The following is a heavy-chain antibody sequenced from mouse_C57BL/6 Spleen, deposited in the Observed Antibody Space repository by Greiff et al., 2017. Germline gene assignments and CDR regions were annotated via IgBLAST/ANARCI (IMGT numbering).Heavy chain of an antibody. D-gene: IGHD1-1*01. Sequence: EVKLVESGGGLVKPGGSLKLSCAASGFTFSDYGMHWVRQAPEKGLEWVAYISSGRSTIYYADTVKGRFTISRDNAKNTLFLQMTSRRSEDTAMYYCARGGYGSSYWYFDVWGTGTTVTVSS. V-gene: IGHV5-17*01. J-gene: IGHJ1*03. CDR2: ISSGRSTI. CDR3: ARGGYGSSYWYFDV. CDR1: GFTFSDYG.